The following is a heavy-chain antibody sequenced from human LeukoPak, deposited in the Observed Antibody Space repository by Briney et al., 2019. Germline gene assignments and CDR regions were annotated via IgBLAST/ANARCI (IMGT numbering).Heavy chain of an antibody. V-gene: IGHV1-69*13. D-gene: IGHD3-22*01. CDR2: IIPIFGTA. CDR3: AIPHYYDSSGYYSAPGLRHYYYMDV. CDR1: GGTFSSYA. Sequence: ASVKVSCKASGGTFSSYAISWVRQAPGQGLEWMGGIIPIFGTANYAQKFQGRVTITADESTSTAYMELSSLRSEDTAVYYCAIPHYYDSSGYYSAPGLRHYYYMDVWGKGTTVTVSS. J-gene: IGHJ6*03.